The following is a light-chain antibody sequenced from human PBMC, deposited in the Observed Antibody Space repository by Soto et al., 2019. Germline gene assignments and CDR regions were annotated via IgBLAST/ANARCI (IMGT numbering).Light chain of an antibody. Sequence: DIQMTQSPSTLSASVGDRVTITCRASQTINSWLAWYQQKPGKAPKVLIFDASSLKTGVPSRFSGSGSGTEFTITISNLQPDDFATYYCQQYDSYPYTFGQGTRLEIK. CDR2: DAS. J-gene: IGKJ5*01. CDR1: QTINSW. CDR3: QQYDSYPYT. V-gene: IGKV1-5*01.